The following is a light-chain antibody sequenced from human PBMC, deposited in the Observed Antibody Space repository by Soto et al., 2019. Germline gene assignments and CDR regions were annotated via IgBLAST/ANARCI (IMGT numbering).Light chain of an antibody. V-gene: IGKV3D-20*02. CDR3: QQRSKWLT. J-gene: IGKJ4*01. Sequence: EIVLTHSPGTLSLSPGERATLSWRASQIVNNNYLAWYQQKPGQAPRLVMYGASSRATGIPARFSGSGSGTDFTLTISSLEPEDFAVYYCQQRSKWLTFGGGTKVDIK. CDR1: QIVNNNY. CDR2: GAS.